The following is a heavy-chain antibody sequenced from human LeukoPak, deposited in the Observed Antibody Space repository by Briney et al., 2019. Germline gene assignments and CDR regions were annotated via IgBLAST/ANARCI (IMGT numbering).Heavy chain of an antibody. V-gene: IGHV1-18*01. CDR3: ARGLTIFGVDIIAYYGMDV. Sequence: ASVKVSCKASGYTFTGYGISWVRQAPGQGLEWMGWSSSYNGNTNYTRKFQGRVTMTTDTSTTTAYMDLRSLRSDDTAVYYCARGLTIFGVDIIAYYGMDVWGQGTTVTVSS. CDR1: GYTFTGYG. J-gene: IGHJ6*02. D-gene: IGHD3-3*01. CDR2: SSSYNGNT.